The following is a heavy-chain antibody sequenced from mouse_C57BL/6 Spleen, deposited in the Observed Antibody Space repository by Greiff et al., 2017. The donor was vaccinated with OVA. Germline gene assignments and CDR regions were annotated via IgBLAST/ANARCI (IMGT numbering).Heavy chain of an antibody. Sequence: VQLKESGGGLVKPGGSLKLSCAAPGFTFRDYGMHWVRQAPEKGLEWVAYISSGSSTIYYADTVKGRFTISRDNAKNTLFLQMTSLRSEVTAMYCCAREDGNYVFHYWGHVTTLSVSS. D-gene: IGHD2-1*01. CDR2: ISSGSSTI. V-gene: IGHV5-17*01. CDR1: GFTFRDYG. J-gene: IGHJ2*01. CDR3: AREDGNYVFHY.